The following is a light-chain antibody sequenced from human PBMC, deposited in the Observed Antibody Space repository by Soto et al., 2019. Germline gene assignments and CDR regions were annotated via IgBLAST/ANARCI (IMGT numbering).Light chain of an antibody. CDR1: QSVKSNY. CDR2: LTS. Sequence: EIVLTQSPGTLSLSPGERATLSCRASQSVKSNYLAWYQQKPGQPPILLIHLTSTRATGIPDRFSGSGSGTDFTLTITRLEPDDFAVYYCQQYGDSLSFAGGTTVEIK. J-gene: IGKJ4*01. CDR3: QQYGDSLS. V-gene: IGKV3-20*01.